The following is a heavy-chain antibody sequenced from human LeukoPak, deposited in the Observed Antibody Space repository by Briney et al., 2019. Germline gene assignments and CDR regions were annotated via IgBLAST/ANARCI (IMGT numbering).Heavy chain of an antibody. CDR2: IRYDGSNK. Sequence: GGSLRLSCAASGFTFSSYGMHWVRQAPGKGLEWVAFIRYDGSNKYYADSVKGRFTISRDNSKNTLYLQMNSLRVEDTAVYYCAKILASRGNPLDYWGQGTLVTVSS. J-gene: IGHJ4*02. D-gene: IGHD3-3*01. V-gene: IGHV3-30*02. CDR1: GFTFSSYG. CDR3: AKILASRGNPLDY.